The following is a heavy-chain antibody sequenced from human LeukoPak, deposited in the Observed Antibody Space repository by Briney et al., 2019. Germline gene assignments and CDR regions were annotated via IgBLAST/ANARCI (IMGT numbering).Heavy chain of an antibody. V-gene: IGHV1-46*01. CDR2: INPSGGST. Sequence: ASVKVSCKASGYTFTSYYMHLVRQAPGQGLEWMGIINPSGGSTSYAQKFQGRVTMTRDTSTSTVYMELSSLRSEDTAVYYCARDQRTGTTWLDWFDPWGQGTLVTVSS. D-gene: IGHD1-1*01. J-gene: IGHJ5*02. CDR1: GYTFTSYY. CDR3: ARDQRTGTTWLDWFDP.